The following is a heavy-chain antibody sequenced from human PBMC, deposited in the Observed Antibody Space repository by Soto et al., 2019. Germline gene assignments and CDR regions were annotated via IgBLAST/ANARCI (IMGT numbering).Heavy chain of an antibody. J-gene: IGHJ4*02. Sequence: PGASLKISCKGSGYDFTKYWIAWVRQMPGKGLECMGIIYPGDSDTRYSPSFEGQVTISADKSISTAYLQWSSLTASDTAMYYCARRLNRIIDYWGQGTLVTVSS. CDR3: ARRLNRIIDY. V-gene: IGHV5-51*01. CDR2: IYPGDSDT. CDR1: GYDFTKYW.